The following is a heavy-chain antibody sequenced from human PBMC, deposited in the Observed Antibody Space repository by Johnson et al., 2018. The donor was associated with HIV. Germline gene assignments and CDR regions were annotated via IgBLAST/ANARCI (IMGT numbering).Heavy chain of an antibody. J-gene: IGHJ3*02. Sequence: VQLVESGGGLVQPGGSLRLSCAASGFTVSSNYMSWVRQAPVKGLEWVSVFFSGGTTYYADSVNGRFTISRDNSKNTLFLQLNSLRAEDTALYYCARACRDGYTCDAFDIWGQGTMVTVSS. D-gene: IGHD5-24*01. V-gene: IGHV3-66*01. CDR2: FFSGGTT. CDR1: GFTVSSNY. CDR3: ARACRDGYTCDAFDI.